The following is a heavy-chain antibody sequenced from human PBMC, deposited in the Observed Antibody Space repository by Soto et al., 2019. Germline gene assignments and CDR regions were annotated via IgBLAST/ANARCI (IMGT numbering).Heavy chain of an antibody. D-gene: IGHD6-13*01. CDR2: IKSKTNGGTT. J-gene: IGHJ4*02. V-gene: IGHV3-15*01. CDR3: TTCHTPIYRSSFYKPNDGGSY. CDR1: GLTLSNAW. Sequence: GGSLRLAGAASGLTLSNAWMSWVHQAPGKGLEWVGRIKSKTNGGTTEYAAPVKCRFTSSRDDSKNTLYLKMNSLKIEEKAVYYCTTCHTPIYRSSFYKPNDGGSYCRQGNRGTVSS.